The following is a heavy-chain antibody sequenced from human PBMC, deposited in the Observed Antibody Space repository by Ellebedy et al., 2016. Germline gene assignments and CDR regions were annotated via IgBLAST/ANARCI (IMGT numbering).Heavy chain of an antibody. CDR3: ARETDMVTKRYFDY. D-gene: IGHD5-18*01. CDR2: ISTSVNYI. Sequence: GESLKISCAASGFTFSNYSMNWVRQAPGKGLEWVSSISTSVNYIYYADSVKGRFTISRDNAKNSLYLQMNSLRAEDTAVYYCARETDMVTKRYFDYWGQGTLVTVSS. CDR1: GFTFSNYS. V-gene: IGHV3-21*01. J-gene: IGHJ4*02.